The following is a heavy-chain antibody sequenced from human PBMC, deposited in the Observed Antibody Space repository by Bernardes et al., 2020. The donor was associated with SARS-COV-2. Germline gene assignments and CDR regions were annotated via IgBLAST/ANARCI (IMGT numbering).Heavy chain of an antibody. CDR2: IYGGGTI. J-gene: IGHJ4*02. Sequence: GGSLRLSCAASGFTVSSTYMTWVRQAPVQGLEWVSVIYGGGTIYYEDSVNGRFTISRDNSKNTLYLQMNSLRAEDTAVYYCARSLHDAGYWGQGTLVTVSS. V-gene: IGHV3-66*01. D-gene: IGHD2-8*01. CDR1: GFTVSSTY. CDR3: ARSLHDAGY.